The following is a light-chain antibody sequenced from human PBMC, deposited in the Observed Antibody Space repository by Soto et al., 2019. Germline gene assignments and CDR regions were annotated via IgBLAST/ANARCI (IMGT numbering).Light chain of an antibody. CDR2: GAS. V-gene: IGKV3-20*01. CDR1: QSVTNSS. CDR3: QQWCT. Sequence: EIVLTQSPGTLSLSPGERATLSCRASQSVTNSSLTWYQQKPGQAPRLLIYGASSRATGIPDRFSGSGSATDFTLTISIVEHEYFAVYFCQQWCTFGPGTKVDIK. J-gene: IGKJ3*01.